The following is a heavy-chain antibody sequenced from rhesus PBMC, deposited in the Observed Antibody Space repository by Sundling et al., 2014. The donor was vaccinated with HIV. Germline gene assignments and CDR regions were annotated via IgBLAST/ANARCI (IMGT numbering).Heavy chain of an antibody. CDR3: ARDSPNDSAYYDS. Sequence: QLQLQESGPGLVKPSETLSLTCAVSGGSISGLYGWSWDPPAPREGAGVDLGHIFVGFGSTYYNPSLKSRVTISTDTSKNQFSLTLTSVTAADTAVYFCARDSPNDSAYYDSWGQGVLVTVSS. CDR2: IFVGFGST. CDR1: GGSISGLYG. J-gene: IGHJ4*01. D-gene: IGHD3-28*01. V-gene: IGHV4-127*01.